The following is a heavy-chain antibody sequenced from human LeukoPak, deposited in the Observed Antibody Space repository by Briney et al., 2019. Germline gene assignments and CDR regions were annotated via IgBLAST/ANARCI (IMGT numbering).Heavy chain of an antibody. J-gene: IGHJ4*02. CDR1: GFTFSSYA. CDR3: VKDLGYSGYAFDY. Sequence: GGSLRLSCSASGFTFSSYAMHWVRQAPGKGLGYVSAISSNGGSTYYADSVKGRFTISRDNSKNTLYLQMSSLRAEDTAVYYCVKDLGYSGYAFDYWGQGTLVTVSS. D-gene: IGHD5-12*01. CDR2: ISSNGGST. V-gene: IGHV3-64D*06.